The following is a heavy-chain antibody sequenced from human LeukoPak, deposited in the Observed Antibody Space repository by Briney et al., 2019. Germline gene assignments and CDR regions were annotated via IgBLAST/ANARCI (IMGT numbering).Heavy chain of an antibody. Sequence: LGASVKVSCKASGYTFTSYCMHWVRQAPGQGLGWMGIINPSGGSTSYAQKFQGRVTMTRDTSTSTVYMELSSLRSEDTAVYYCARAVAGAVDYWGQGTLVTVSS. CDR1: GYTFTSYC. CDR2: INPSGGST. J-gene: IGHJ4*02. V-gene: IGHV1-46*01. D-gene: IGHD6-19*01. CDR3: ARAVAGAVDY.